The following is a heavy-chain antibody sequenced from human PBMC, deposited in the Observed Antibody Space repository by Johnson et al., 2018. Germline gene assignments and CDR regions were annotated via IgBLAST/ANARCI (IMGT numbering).Heavy chain of an antibody. CDR2: IIPIFGTA. V-gene: IGHV1-69*01. J-gene: IGHJ3*02. CDR1: GGTFSSYA. Sequence: QVQLVESGAEVKKPGSSVKVSCKASGGTFSSYAISWVRQAPGQGLEWMGGIIPIFGTANYAQKFQGRVTITADESTSTAYVERSSLGSEDTAVYYCARGGLRRFVFADAFDIWGQGTMVTVSS. D-gene: IGHD5-12*01. CDR3: ARGGLRRFVFADAFDI.